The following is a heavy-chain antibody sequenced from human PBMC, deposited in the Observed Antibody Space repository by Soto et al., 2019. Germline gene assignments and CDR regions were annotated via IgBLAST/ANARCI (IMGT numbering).Heavy chain of an antibody. CDR2: IYYSGST. V-gene: IGHV4-59*01. Sequence: SETLSLTCTVSGGSISSYYWSWIRQPPGKGLEWIGYIYYSGSTNYNPSLKSRVTISVDTSKNQFSLKLSSVTAADTAVYYCARRRTDAFDIWGQGTMVTVSS. J-gene: IGHJ3*02. CDR1: GGSISSYY. CDR3: ARRRTDAFDI. D-gene: IGHD2-2*01.